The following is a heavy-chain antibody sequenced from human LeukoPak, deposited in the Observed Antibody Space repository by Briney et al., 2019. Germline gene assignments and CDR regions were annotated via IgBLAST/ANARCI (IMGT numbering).Heavy chain of an antibody. D-gene: IGHD3-3*01. J-gene: IGHJ4*02. CDR2: IYTSGRN. Sequence: PAETLSLTCTVSGGSISSYYWSWIRQPPGKGREGMGYIYTSGRNNYNPSLTSRGTISVEKSKNQFSLKLSSVTAADTTVYYCARSPITIFGVLQYYFDYWGQGTLVTVSS. CDR1: GGSISSYY. V-gene: IGHV4-4*09. CDR3: ARSPITIFGVLQYYFDY.